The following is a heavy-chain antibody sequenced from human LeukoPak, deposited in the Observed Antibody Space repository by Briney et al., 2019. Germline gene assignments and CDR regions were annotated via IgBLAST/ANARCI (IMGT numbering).Heavy chain of an antibody. V-gene: IGHV1-69*06. J-gene: IGHJ4*02. D-gene: IGHD4-11*01. Sequence: SVKVSCKASGGTFSSYAISWVRQAPGQGLEWMRGIIPIFGTANYAQKFQGRVTITADKSTSTAYMELSSLRSEDTAVYYCARINYRPIIKFFDFWGQGTLVTVSS. CDR3: ARINYRPIIKFFDF. CDR2: IIPIFGTA. CDR1: GGTFSSYA.